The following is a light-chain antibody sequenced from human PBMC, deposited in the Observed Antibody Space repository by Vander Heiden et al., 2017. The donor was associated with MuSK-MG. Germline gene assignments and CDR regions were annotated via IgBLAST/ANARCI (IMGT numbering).Light chain of an antibody. J-gene: IGKJ1*01. V-gene: IGKV3-15*01. Sequence: EMVMTQSPVTLPVSPGDRATLSCRASPRVGSSLAWYQQKPGRAPRLIIYNTATRAAAIPARFSGSGSGTEFTLTISSLQSEDFAVYYCQQYFTWPGTFGQGTKVEI. CDR2: NTA. CDR3: QQYFTWPGT. CDR1: PRVGSS.